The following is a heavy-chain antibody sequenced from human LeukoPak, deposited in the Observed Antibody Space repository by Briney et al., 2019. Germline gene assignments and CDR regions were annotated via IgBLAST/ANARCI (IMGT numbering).Heavy chain of an antibody. D-gene: IGHD3-3*01. CDR3: AREGPHYDFWSGYYPLDY. CDR2: INHSGST. J-gene: IGHJ4*02. V-gene: IGHV4-34*01. Sequence: PSETLSLTCAVYGGSFSGYYWGWIRQPPGKGLEWIGEINHSGSTNYNPSLKSRVTISVDTSKNQFSLKLSSVTAADTAVYYCAREGPHYDFWSGYYPLDYWGQGALVTVSS. CDR1: GGSFSGYY.